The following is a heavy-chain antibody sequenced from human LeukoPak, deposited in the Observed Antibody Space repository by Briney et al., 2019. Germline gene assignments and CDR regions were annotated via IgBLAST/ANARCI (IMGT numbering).Heavy chain of an antibody. CDR2: IYYSGST. J-gene: IGHJ4*02. D-gene: IGHD2-2*01. V-gene: IGHV4-61*01. Sequence: SETLSLTCTVSGGSVSSGSYYWSWIRQPSGKGLEWIGYIYYSGSTNYNPSLKSRVTISVDTSKNQFSLKLSSVTAADTAVYYCARGTRYCSSTSCYRPLDYWGQGTLVTVSS. CDR3: ARGTRYCSSTSCYRPLDY. CDR1: GGSVSSGSYY.